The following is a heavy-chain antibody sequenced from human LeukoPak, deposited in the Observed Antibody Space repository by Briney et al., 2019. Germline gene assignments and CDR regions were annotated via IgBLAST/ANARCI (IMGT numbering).Heavy chain of an antibody. Sequence: GGSLRLSCAASGFIFSSYSMNWVRQAPGKGLEWVSSITSSSYIYYADSVKGRFTISRDNAKNSLYLQMNSLRAEDTAVYYCARVAAGGFDYWGQGTLVTVSS. D-gene: IGHD2-15*01. CDR1: GFIFSSYS. V-gene: IGHV3-21*01. CDR3: ARVAAGGFDY. J-gene: IGHJ4*02. CDR2: ITSSSYI.